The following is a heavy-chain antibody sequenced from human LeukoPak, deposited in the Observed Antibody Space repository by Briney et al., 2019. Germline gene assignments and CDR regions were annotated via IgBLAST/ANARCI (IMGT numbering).Heavy chain of an antibody. D-gene: IGHD3-22*01. CDR1: GFTVSNNY. J-gene: IGHJ4*02. CDR2: IYRGGST. CDR3: ARGGRLTYYYDSGFDY. Sequence: GGSLWLSCAASGFTVSNNYMSWVRQAPGKGLEWVTVIYRGGSTYYADSAKGRFTVSRDNSKNTLYLQMNSLRAEDTAVYYCARGGRLTYYYDSGFDYWGQATPATVSS. V-gene: IGHV3-53*01.